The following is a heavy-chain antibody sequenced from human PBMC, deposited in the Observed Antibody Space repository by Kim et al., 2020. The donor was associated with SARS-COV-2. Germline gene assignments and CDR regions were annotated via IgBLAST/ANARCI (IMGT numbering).Heavy chain of an antibody. Sequence: SETLSLTCTVSGGSISSGSYYWSWIRQPAGKGLEWIGRIYTSGSTNYNPSLKSRVTISVDTSKNQFSLKLSSVTAADTAVYYCAGYGGRVVRGVMTAFDIWGQGTMVTVSS. CDR3: AGYGGRVVRGVMTAFDI. V-gene: IGHV4-61*02. D-gene: IGHD3-10*01. J-gene: IGHJ3*02. CDR2: IYTSGST. CDR1: GGSISSGSYY.